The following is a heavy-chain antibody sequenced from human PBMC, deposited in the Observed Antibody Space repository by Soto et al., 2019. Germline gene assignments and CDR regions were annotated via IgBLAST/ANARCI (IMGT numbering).Heavy chain of an antibody. J-gene: IGHJ4*02. V-gene: IGHV3-30*03. CDR3: VGGQYYFDY. Sequence: QVQLMESGGGVVQPGRSLRLSCAASGLPFTTYGMHWVREGPGKGLEWVAVISYDGSNKYYADSVKGRFTISRDNSKNTLYLQMNSLRPEDTALYYCVGGQYYFDYRGQGTLVTVSS. CDR2: ISYDGSNK. D-gene: IGHD3-10*01. CDR1: GLPFTTYG.